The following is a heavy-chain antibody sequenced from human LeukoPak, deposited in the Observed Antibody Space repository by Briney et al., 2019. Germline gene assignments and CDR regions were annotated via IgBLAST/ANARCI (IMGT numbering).Heavy chain of an antibody. V-gene: IGHV3-9*01. CDR3: AKEITIQLWVTGLYH. CDR2: ISWNSGNI. CDR1: RFSFGDYA. Sequence: GGSLRLSCAASRFSFGDYAMHWVRHAPGRGLEWVSGISWNSGNIGYADSVKGRFTISRDNAKNSLYLQMNSLRPEDTALYYCAKEITIQLWVTGLYHWGQGTLVTVSS. J-gene: IGHJ5*02. D-gene: IGHD5-18*01.